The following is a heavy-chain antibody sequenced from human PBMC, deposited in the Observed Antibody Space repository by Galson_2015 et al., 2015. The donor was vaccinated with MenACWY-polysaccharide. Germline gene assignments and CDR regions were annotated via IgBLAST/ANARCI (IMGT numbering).Heavy chain of an antibody. CDR3: ARSTNGDYS. J-gene: IGHJ4*02. V-gene: IGHV3-74*01. Sequence: SLRLSCATSGFTFSSDWMHWVRQAPGKGLVWVSRIRGDGSTTNYADSVKGRFTISRDNSESTLYLQMYSLRTDDTAVYYCARSTNGDYSWGQGTLVTVSS. CDR2: IRGDGSTT. D-gene: IGHD1-1*01. CDR1: GFTFSSDW.